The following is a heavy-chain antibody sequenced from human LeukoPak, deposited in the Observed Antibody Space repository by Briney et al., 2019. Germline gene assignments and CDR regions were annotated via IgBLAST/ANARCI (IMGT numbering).Heavy chain of an antibody. CDR1: GYSFTSYW. Sequence: GESLKISCKGSGYSFTSYWIAWVRQMPGKGLEWMGIIYPGDSDTKYSPSFQGQVTISADKSISTAYLQWSSLKASDTAMYYCARPYSSGWYKGAFDIRGQGTMVTVSS. D-gene: IGHD6-19*01. J-gene: IGHJ3*02. CDR2: IYPGDSDT. V-gene: IGHV5-51*01. CDR3: ARPYSSGWYKGAFDI.